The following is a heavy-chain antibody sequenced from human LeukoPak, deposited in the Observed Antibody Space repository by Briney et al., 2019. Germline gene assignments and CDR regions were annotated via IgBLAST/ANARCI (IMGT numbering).Heavy chain of an antibody. CDR1: GFTFSSYA. V-gene: IGHV3-23*01. Sequence: GGSLRLSCAASGFTFSSYAMSWVRQAPGKGLEWVSGISSNGASTYYVNSVKGRFTISRDNSKNTLFLQMNSLRAEDTAVYYCAKRGSVGTLGHFDYWGQGTLVTVSS. CDR3: AKRGSVGTLGHFDY. D-gene: IGHD6-13*01. J-gene: IGHJ4*02. CDR2: ISSNGAST.